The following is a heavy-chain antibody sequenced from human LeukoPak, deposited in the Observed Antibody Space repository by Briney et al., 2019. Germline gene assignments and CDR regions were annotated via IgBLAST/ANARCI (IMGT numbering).Heavy chain of an antibody. D-gene: IGHD3-10*01. CDR1: GYTFTGYS. J-gene: IGHJ4*02. CDR2: INPSSGVT. CDR3: TTRGGESSPLRY. V-gene: IGHV1-2*06. Sequence: GASVKVSCTASGYTFTGYSIQWVRQAPRQGLEWMGRINPSSGVTHYAQKFQDSVTLTRDTSISTAYLEVNTLRSDDTAVYYCTTRGGESSPLRYWGQGTRVTVSS.